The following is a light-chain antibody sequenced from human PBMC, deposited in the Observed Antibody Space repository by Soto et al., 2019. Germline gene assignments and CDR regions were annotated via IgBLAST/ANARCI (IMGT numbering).Light chain of an antibody. V-gene: IGKV1-39*01. CDR2: GAS. J-gene: IGKJ1*01. CDR3: QQSDSIPWT. Sequence: DIQMTQSPSSLSASIGDRVTITCRASETFSSYLNWYQQKPGKAPNLLIYGASSLQTGVPSRFIGSGSGTAFTLTISSLQPEDFATYSCQQSDSIPWTFGQGTKVEIK. CDR1: ETFSSY.